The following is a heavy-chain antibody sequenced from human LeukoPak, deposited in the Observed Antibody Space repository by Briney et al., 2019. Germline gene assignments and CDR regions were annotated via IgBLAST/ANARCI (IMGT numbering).Heavy chain of an antibody. Sequence: GGSLRLSCAASGFTFSSYSMNWVRQAPGKGLEWVSSISSSSSYTYYADSVKGRFTISRDNAKNPLYLQMNSLRAEDTAVYYCARGRDDSSGYYYVYFDYWGQGTLVTVSS. CDR1: GFTFSSYS. CDR3: ARGRDDSSGYYYVYFDY. J-gene: IGHJ4*02. CDR2: ISSSSSYT. D-gene: IGHD3-22*01. V-gene: IGHV3-21*01.